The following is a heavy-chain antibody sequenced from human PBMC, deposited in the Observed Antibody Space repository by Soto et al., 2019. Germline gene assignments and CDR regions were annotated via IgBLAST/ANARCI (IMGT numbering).Heavy chain of an antibody. J-gene: IGHJ6*02. CDR3: AKVGRNGFRDGMDV. CDR2: ISGSGVST. Sequence: WGSLRLSCAASGFTFNNYAITCVRHSPGKGREWVSGISGSGVSTYYAESVKGRFTISRDNSKNTLYLQMKILRAEDTAVYYCAKVGRNGFRDGMDVWGQGTTVTVSS. V-gene: IGHV3-23*01. D-gene: IGHD1-1*01. CDR1: GFTFNNYA.